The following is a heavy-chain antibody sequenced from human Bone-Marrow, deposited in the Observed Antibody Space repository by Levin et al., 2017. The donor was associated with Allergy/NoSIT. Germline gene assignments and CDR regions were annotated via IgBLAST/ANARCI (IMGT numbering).Heavy chain of an antibody. Sequence: ASVKVSCMASGGTFSSYAISWVRQAPGQGLEWMGGIIPIFGTANYAQKFQGRVTITADESTSTAYMELSSLRSEDTAVYYCARGGCSGGSCYWFDPWGQGTLVTVSS. CDR3: ARGGCSGGSCYWFDP. D-gene: IGHD2-15*01. CDR2: IIPIFGTA. V-gene: IGHV1-69*13. CDR1: GGTFSSYA. J-gene: IGHJ5*02.